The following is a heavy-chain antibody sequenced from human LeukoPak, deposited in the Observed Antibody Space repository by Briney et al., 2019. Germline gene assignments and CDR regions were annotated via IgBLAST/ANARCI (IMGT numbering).Heavy chain of an antibody. Sequence: GGSLRLSCVASRFTFSTYWMNWVRQAPGKGLEWVSSISSSSSYIYYADSVKGRFTISRDNAKNSLYLQMNSLRAEDTAVYYCARDTLRKNWFDPWGQGTLVTVSS. V-gene: IGHV3-21*01. CDR3: ARDTLRKNWFDP. CDR1: RFTFSTYW. J-gene: IGHJ5*02. CDR2: ISSSSSYI. D-gene: IGHD1-14*01.